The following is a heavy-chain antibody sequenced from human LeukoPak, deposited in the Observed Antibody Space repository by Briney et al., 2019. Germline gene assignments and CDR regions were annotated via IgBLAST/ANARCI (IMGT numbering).Heavy chain of an antibody. CDR2: IYYSGST. CDR1: GGSISSSSYY. V-gene: IGHV4-39*07. Sequence: SETLSLTCTVSGGSISSSSYYWGWIRQPPGKGLEWIGSIYYSGSTYYNPSLKSRVTISVDTSKNQFSLKLSSVTAADTAVYYCARADRLYFDYWGQGTLVTVSS. CDR3: ARADRLYFDY. J-gene: IGHJ4*02.